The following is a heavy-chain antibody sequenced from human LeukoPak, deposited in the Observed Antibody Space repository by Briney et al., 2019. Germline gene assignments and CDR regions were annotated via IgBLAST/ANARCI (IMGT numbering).Heavy chain of an antibody. D-gene: IGHD2-15*01. Sequence: GASVKVSCKASGGTFSSYAISWVRQAPGQGLEWMGWMNPNSGNTGYAQKFQGRVTMTRNTSISTAYMELSSLRSEDTAVYYCARGGYDIVVVVAYYGMDVWGQGTTVTVSS. CDR3: ARGGYDIVVVVAYYGMDV. CDR2: MNPNSGNT. J-gene: IGHJ6*02. V-gene: IGHV1-8*02. CDR1: GGTFSSYA.